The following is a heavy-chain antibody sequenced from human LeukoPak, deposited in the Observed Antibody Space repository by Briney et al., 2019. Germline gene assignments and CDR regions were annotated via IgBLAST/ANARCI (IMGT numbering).Heavy chain of an antibody. D-gene: IGHD3-10*01. Sequence: GGSLRLSCAGSGFTFTSHVMSWVRQAPGKGLEWVSAISGSGGSTYYADSVKGRFTISRDNSKNTLYLQMNSLRAEDTAVYYCAKGGYGSGSQYYFDYWGQGTLVTVSS. V-gene: IGHV3-23*01. CDR1: GFTFTSHV. CDR3: AKGGYGSGSQYYFDY. J-gene: IGHJ4*02. CDR2: ISGSGGST.